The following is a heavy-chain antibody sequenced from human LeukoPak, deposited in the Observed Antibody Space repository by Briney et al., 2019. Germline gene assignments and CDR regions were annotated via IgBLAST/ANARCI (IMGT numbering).Heavy chain of an antibody. CDR2: ISYDGSNK. Sequence: GGSLRLSCAASGFTFSSYGMHWVRQAPGKGLEWVALISYDGSNKYYADSVKGRFTISRDNTKNTLYLQMNSLRAEDTAVYYCAKPARTDYADYWGQGTLVTVSS. CDR1: GFTFSSYG. V-gene: IGHV3-30*18. D-gene: IGHD1-14*01. J-gene: IGHJ4*02. CDR3: AKPARTDYADY.